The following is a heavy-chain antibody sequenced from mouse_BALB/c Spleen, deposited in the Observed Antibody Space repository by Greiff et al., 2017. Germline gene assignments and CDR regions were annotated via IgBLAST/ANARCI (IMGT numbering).Heavy chain of an antibody. CDR3: ARKKYGNSYYFDY. V-gene: IGHV2-6-7*01. J-gene: IGHJ2*01. CDR1: GFSLTGYG. D-gene: IGHD2-10*02. CDR2: IWGDGST. Sequence: VKLMESGPGLVAPSQSLSITCTVSGFSLTGYGVNWVRQPPGKGLEWLGMIWGDGSTDYNSALKSRLSISKDNSKSQVFLKMNSLQTDDTARYYCARKKYGNSYYFDYWGQGTTLTVSS.